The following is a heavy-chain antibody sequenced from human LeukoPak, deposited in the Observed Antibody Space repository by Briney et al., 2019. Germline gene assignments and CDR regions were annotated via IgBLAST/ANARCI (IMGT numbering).Heavy chain of an antibody. CDR3: ARSCSDTSCYDDYYFDY. Sequence: ASMKVSCKASGYTFTSYGISWVRQAPGQGLEWMGWISAYNGNTNYAQKLQGRVTMTTDTSTSTAYMELRSLRSDDTAVYYCARSCSDTSCYDDYYFDYWGQGTLVTVSS. CDR2: ISAYNGNT. V-gene: IGHV1-18*01. CDR1: GYTFTSYG. J-gene: IGHJ4*02. D-gene: IGHD2-2*01.